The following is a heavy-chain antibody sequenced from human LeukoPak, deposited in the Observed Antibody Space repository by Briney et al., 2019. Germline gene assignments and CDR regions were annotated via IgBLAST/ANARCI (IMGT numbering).Heavy chain of an antibody. CDR1: GGSFSGYY. J-gene: IGHJ4*02. D-gene: IGHD3-16*02. V-gene: IGHV4-34*01. CDR3: ARGWGDYIWGSYRWPFDY. CDR2: INHSGST. Sequence: PSETLSLTCAVYGGSFSGYYWSWIRQPPGKGLEWIGEINHSGSTNYNPSLKSRVTISVDTSKNQFSLKLSSVTAADTAVYYCARGWGDYIWGSYRWPFDYWGQGTLVTVSS.